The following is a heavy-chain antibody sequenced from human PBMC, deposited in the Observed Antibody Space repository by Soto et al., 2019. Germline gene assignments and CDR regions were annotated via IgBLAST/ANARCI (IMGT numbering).Heavy chain of an antibody. V-gene: IGHV3-7*05. CDR3: AREGPKGSSSFYRYFDY. J-gene: IGHJ4*02. Sequence: GGSLRLSCAASGFTFSTYWMSWVRQAPGKGLEWVANIKQDGSEKYYVDSVKGRFTISRDNTKKSLYLQMNSLRAEDTAVYYCAREGPKGSSSFYRYFDYWGQGTLVTVSS. CDR1: GFTFSTYW. D-gene: IGHD6-13*01. CDR2: IKQDGSEK.